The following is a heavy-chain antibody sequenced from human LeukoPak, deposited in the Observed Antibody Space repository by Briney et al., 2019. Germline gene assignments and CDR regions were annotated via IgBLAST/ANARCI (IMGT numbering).Heavy chain of an antibody. V-gene: IGHV3-33*08. CDR1: GFTFSNYA. Sequence: GGSLRLSCAVSGFTFSNYAMPWVRQAPGKGLEWVAVIWYDGSNKYYADSVKGRFTISRDNSKNTLYLQMNSLRAEDTAVYYCAREAMAVAGTSWFDPWGQGTLVTVSS. J-gene: IGHJ5*02. D-gene: IGHD6-19*01. CDR2: IWYDGSNK. CDR3: AREAMAVAGTSWFDP.